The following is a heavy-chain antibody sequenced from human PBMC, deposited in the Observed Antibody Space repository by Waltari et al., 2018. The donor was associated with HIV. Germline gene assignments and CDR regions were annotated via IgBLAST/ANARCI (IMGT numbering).Heavy chain of an antibody. V-gene: IGHV3-30-3*01. CDR2: ISNYGSSK. CDR3: ASPFYSDSTTYYYGLDY. D-gene: IGHD3-22*01. Sequence: QVQLVESGGGVVQPGRSRRLSCAASGFTFSSFGMHWVRQAPGKGREVVAVISNYGSSKYYADSVKGRFTISRDNSKNTLYLHMNSLRAEDTAVYYCASPFYSDSTTYYYGLDYWGQGTLVTVSS. J-gene: IGHJ4*02. CDR1: GFTFSSFG.